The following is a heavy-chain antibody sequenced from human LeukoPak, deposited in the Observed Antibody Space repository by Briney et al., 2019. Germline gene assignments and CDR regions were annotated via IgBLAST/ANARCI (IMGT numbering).Heavy chain of an antibody. Sequence: PSETLSLTCTVSGGSISSYYWSWIRQPPGKGLEWIGYIYFSGTTSYNPSLKSRVTISVDTSKNQFSLKLSFVTAADTAVFYCARVGSGYDYFDYWGQGTLVTVSS. V-gene: IGHV4-59*12. CDR1: GGSISSYY. J-gene: IGHJ4*02. D-gene: IGHD3-22*01. CDR2: IYFSGTT. CDR3: ARVGSGYDYFDY.